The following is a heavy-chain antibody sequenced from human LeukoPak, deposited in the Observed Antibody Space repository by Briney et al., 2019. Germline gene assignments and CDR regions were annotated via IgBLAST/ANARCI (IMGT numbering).Heavy chain of an antibody. CDR2: INPNSGGT. CDR3: ARACSSTSCYGDY. Sequence: ASVKVSCKASGYTFTGYYMHWVRQAPGQGLEGMGWINPNSGGTNYAQKFQGRVTMTRDTSISTAYMELSRLRSDDTAVYYCARACSSTSCYGDYWGQGTLVTVSS. J-gene: IGHJ4*02. CDR1: GYTFTGYY. V-gene: IGHV1-2*02. D-gene: IGHD2-2*01.